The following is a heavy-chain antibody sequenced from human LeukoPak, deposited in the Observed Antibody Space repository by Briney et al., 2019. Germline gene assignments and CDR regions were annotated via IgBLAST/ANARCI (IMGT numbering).Heavy chain of an antibody. V-gene: IGHV1-18*01. D-gene: IGHD4-17*01. J-gene: IGHJ5*02. Sequence: ASVKVSCKASGYTFTSYDINWVRQAPGQGLEWMGKISAYNNYTTYAQKFQGRIAMTTDTSTNTAYMDLRSLRSDDTAFYYCAREGADDHGRLQWFDPWGQGTLVTVSS. CDR2: ISAYNNYT. CDR1: GYTFTSYD. CDR3: AREGADDHGRLQWFDP.